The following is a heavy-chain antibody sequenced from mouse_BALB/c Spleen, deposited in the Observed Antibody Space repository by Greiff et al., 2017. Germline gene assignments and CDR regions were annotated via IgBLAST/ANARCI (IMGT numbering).Heavy chain of an antibody. Sequence: EVHLVESGPGLVKPSQSLSLTCSVTGYSITSGYYWNWIRQFPGNKLEWMGYISYDGSNNYNPSLKNRISITRDTSKNQFFLKLNSVTTEDTATYYCARERYVDGFYAMDYWGQGTSVTVSS. CDR3: ARERYVDGFYAMDY. V-gene: IGHV3-6*02. CDR2: ISYDGSN. D-gene: IGHD2-14*01. CDR1: GYSITSGYY. J-gene: IGHJ4*01.